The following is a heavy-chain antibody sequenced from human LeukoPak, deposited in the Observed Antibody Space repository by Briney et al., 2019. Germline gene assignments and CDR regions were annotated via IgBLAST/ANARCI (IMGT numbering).Heavy chain of an antibody. CDR2: IDDDGTDT. Sequence: GGSLRLSCAASGFTSGSYWMHWVRQAPGKGPEWVSRIDDDGTDTHYAVSVKGRFTISRDNAKNTLYLQMNSLRGEGTAVYYCARGMLSSAGYHWYYYMDVWGKGAMVTVSS. J-gene: IGHJ6*03. CDR1: GFTSGSYW. D-gene: IGHD3-3*01. CDR3: ARGMLSSAGYHWYYYMDV. V-gene: IGHV3-74*01.